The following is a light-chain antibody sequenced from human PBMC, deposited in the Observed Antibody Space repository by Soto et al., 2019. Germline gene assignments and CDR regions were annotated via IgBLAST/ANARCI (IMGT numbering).Light chain of an antibody. CDR1: QSISNR. CDR3: QHYGGMWT. Sequence: DIQMAQSPSTLSASVADRLTIAFRASQSISNRLAWYQQKPGKAPKVLIYDASSLESGVPSRFSGSGSGTEFILTISSLQPDDFATYCCQHYGGMWTFGQGTKVDIK. CDR2: DAS. V-gene: IGKV1-5*01. J-gene: IGKJ1*01.